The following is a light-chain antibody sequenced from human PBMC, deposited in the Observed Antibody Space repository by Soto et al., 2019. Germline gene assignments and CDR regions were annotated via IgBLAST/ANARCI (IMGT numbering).Light chain of an antibody. Sequence: DIQMTQSPSSLSASVGDRVTITCRASQSISTYLNWYQQKAGLAPKLLIYAASSLQSGVPSRFSGSGSGTDFTLTISSLQPEDFATYYCLQDYNYPFTFGQGTKVDIK. J-gene: IGKJ2*01. CDR2: AAS. V-gene: IGKV1-39*01. CDR1: QSISTY. CDR3: LQDYNYPFT.